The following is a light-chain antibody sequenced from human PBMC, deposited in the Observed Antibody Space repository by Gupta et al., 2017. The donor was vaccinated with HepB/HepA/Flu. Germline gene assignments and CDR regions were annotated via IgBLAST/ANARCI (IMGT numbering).Light chain of an antibody. CDR2: GAS. Sequence: EIVMTQSPATLSVSPGERATLSCRASQSVSSNLAWYQQKPGQAPRLLIYGASTRATGIPARFSGSGSGTEFTLTISSLQSEDFAVYYCQQYNNWPGRITFGPGTKVDIK. CDR1: QSVSSN. CDR3: QQYNNWPGRIT. J-gene: IGKJ3*01. V-gene: IGKV3-15*01.